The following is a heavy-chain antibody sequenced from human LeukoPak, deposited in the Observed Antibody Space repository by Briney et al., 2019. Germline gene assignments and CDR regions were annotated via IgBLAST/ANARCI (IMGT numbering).Heavy chain of an antibody. D-gene: IGHD2-2*01. V-gene: IGHV1-8*01. CDR2: INPKSGNT. CDR3: ARGFPSPRRYCSSTSCYGGLNWFDP. CDR1: GYTFTSYD. Sequence: ASVKVSCKASGYTFTSYDINWVRQATGQGLEWMGCINPKSGNTGYAHKFQGRVTMTRNTYMSTAYMELSSLRSEDTAVYYCARGFPSPRRYCSSTSCYGGLNWFDPWGQGTLVTVSS. J-gene: IGHJ5*02.